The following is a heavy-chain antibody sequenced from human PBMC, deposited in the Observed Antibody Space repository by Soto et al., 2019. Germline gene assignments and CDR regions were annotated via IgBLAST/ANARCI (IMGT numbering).Heavy chain of an antibody. D-gene: IGHD2-15*01. V-gene: IGHV1-46*01. CDR1: GYTFSNYF. Sequence: QVQLVQSGAEVKRPGASVKVSCKASGYTFSNYFINWVRQAPGQGLEWVGVINPKGGATTYAQKFQGRVNMTSDTSTHTIYMTLRSLTSEDTAFYYCARDEGFCSGGSCTGWFDPWGKGNLVTVSS. CDR2: INPKGGAT. J-gene: IGHJ5*02. CDR3: ARDEGFCSGGSCTGWFDP.